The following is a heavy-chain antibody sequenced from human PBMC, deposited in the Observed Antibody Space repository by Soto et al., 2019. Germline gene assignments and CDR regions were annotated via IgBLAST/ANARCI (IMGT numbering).Heavy chain of an antibody. V-gene: IGHV1-2*02. CDR2: INPKTGDT. CDR3: ARQLAYCGGDCYTEPIDY. Sequence: QAQLVQSGAEVKKPGASVKVSCKTSGYTFTAYYIHWVRQAPGQGLEWVGWINPKTGDTKYAQKFQGSVTMTGETSITTAYMELGRLRSDDTAVYYCARQLAYCGGDCYTEPIDYWGQGTLVTVSS. D-gene: IGHD2-21*02. CDR1: GYTFTAYY. J-gene: IGHJ4*02.